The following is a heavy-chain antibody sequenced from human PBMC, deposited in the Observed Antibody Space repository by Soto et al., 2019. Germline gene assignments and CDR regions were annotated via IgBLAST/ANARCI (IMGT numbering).Heavy chain of an antibody. V-gene: IGHV1-69*13. CDR2: IIPIFGTA. CDR3: ARDSEPFIQLWPRGAFDI. J-gene: IGHJ3*02. D-gene: IGHD5-18*01. CDR1: GGTFSSYA. Sequence: SVKVSCKASGGTFSSYAISWVRQAPGQGLEWMGGIIPIFGTANYAQKFQGRVTITADESTSTAYMELSSLRSEDTAVYYCARDSEPFIQLWPRGAFDIWGQGTMVTVSS.